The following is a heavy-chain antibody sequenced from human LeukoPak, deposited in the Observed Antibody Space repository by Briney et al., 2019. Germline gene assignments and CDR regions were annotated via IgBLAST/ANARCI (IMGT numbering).Heavy chain of an antibody. D-gene: IGHD3-3*01. CDR1: GGSISSSSYY. J-gene: IGHJ4*02. CDR3: ARDRDFWSGYYDY. V-gene: IGHV4-39*07. Sequence: SETLSLTCTVSGGSISSSSYYWGWIRQPPGKGLEWIVSIYYSGSTYYNPSLKSRVTISVDTSKNQFSLKLSSVTAADTAVYYCARDRDFWSGYYDYWGQGTLVTVSS. CDR2: IYYSGST.